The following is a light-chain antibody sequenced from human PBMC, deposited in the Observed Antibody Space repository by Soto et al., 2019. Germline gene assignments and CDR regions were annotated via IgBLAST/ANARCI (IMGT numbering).Light chain of an antibody. CDR2: DAS. Sequence: EIVLTQSPATLSLSPGERATLSCRASQSVSSYLAWYQQKPGQAPRLLIYDASNRATGIPARFSGSGSGTDFTHTSSSLEPEDFAGYYCQQRSNWPWTFGQGTKVEIK. CDR3: QQRSNWPWT. CDR1: QSVSSY. V-gene: IGKV3-11*01. J-gene: IGKJ1*01.